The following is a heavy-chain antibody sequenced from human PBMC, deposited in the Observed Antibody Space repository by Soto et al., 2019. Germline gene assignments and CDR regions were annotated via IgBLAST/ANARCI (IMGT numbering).Heavy chain of an antibody. V-gene: IGHV3-74*01. Sequence: VVSRRRSCSSSVFTFSSYGIQVLLQAPGKGLLWVSRINSDGISTSYADSVKGRFTISRDNAKNKLYLQMNSLRAEDTAVYYCATAWDSRGWYASWGKAHLVNVS. J-gene: IGHJ4*02. CDR2: INSDGIST. CDR1: VFTFSSYG. D-gene: IGHD6-19*01. CDR3: ATAWDSRGWYAS.